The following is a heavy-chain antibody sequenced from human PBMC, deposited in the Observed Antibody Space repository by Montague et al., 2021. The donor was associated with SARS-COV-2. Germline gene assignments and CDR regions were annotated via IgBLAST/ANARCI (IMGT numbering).Heavy chain of an antibody. Sequence: SLRLSCAASGFTFSSYAMSWARQAPGKGLEWVSVIHNGDGNTYYGDSVKGRFTISRDNSKNTLYLQMNSPRAEDTAVYYCAKAYSSSWWNWFDPWGQGTLVTVSS. J-gene: IGHJ5*02. CDR2: IHNGDGNT. CDR3: AKAYSSSWWNWFDP. D-gene: IGHD6-13*01. V-gene: IGHV3-23*03. CDR1: GFTFSSYA.